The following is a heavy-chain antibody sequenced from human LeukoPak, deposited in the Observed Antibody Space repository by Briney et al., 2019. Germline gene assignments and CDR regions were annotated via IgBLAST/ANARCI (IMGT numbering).Heavy chain of an antibody. CDR3: ARDPEYPLKALYGMDV. J-gene: IGHJ6*02. V-gene: IGHV4-34*01. D-gene: IGHD2/OR15-2a*01. CDR2: INHSGST. Sequence: SETLSLTCAVYGGSFSGYYWSWIRQPPGKGLEWIGEINHSGSTNYNPSLKSRVTISVDTSKNQFSLKLSSVTAADTAVYYCARDPEYPLKALYGMDVWGQGTTVTVSS. CDR1: GGSFSGYY.